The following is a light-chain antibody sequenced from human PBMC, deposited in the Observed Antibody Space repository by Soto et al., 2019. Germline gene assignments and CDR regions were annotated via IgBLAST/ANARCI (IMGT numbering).Light chain of an antibody. CDR1: SSNIGRNF. CDR3: AAWDDSLSGQDVV. Sequence: QSVLTQPPSASGTPGQRVTISCSGSSSNIGRNFVYWYQQVPGTAPKLLIYKTDQRPSGVPDRFSGSKSGTSASLAISGPRSEDEADYYCAAWDDSLSGQDVVFGGGTKVTVL. CDR2: KTD. V-gene: IGLV1-47*01. J-gene: IGLJ2*01.